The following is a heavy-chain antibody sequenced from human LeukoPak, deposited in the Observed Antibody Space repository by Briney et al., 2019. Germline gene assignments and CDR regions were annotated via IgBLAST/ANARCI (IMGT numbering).Heavy chain of an antibody. V-gene: IGHV3-21*01. CDR1: GFTFSSYS. J-gene: IGHJ4*02. CDR2: ITSSGRYI. Sequence: GGSLRLSCAASGFTFSSYSMNWVRQAPGKGLEWVSSITSSGRYIYYADSVKGRFTISRDNAKNSLYLQMNSLRAEDTAVYYCARGQIMVYAVDYWGQGTLVTVSS. CDR3: ARGQIMVYAVDY. D-gene: IGHD2-8*01.